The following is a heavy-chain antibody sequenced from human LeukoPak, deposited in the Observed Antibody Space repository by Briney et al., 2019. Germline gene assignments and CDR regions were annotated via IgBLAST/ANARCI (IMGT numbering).Heavy chain of an antibody. V-gene: IGHV3-74*01. D-gene: IGHD2-15*01. CDR1: GFTFSSYW. J-gene: IGHJ4*02. CDR3: ARDFGGPDY. Sequence: GGSLRLSCAASGFTFSSYWMHWVRQAPGKGLVWVSRIPSDGNNIVYADSVKGRFTISRDNAKNTVYLQMNSLRAEDTALYYGARDFGGPDYWGQGTLVTVSS. CDR2: IPSDGNNI.